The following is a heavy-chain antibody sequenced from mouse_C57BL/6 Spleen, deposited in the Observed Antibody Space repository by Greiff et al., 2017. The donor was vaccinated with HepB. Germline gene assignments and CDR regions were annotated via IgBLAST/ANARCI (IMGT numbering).Heavy chain of an antibody. Sequence: QVTLKVCGPGILQSSQTLSLTCSFSGFSLSTSGMGVSWIRQPSGKGLEWLAHIYWDDDKRYNPSLKSRLTISKDTSRNQVFLKITSVDTADTATYYCARSYYGNYFDVWGTGTTVTVSS. V-gene: IGHV8-12*01. CDR1: GFSLSTSGMG. CDR2: IYWDDDK. CDR3: ARSYYGNYFDV. D-gene: IGHD2-1*01. J-gene: IGHJ1*03.